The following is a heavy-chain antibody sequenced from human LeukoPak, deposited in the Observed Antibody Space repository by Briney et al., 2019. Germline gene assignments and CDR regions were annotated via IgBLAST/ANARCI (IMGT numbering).Heavy chain of an antibody. CDR2: ISSSSGTI. J-gene: IGHJ3*02. CDR1: GFTFSSYS. D-gene: IGHD3-22*01. Sequence: RAGGSLRLSCAGSGFTFSSYSMNWVRQAPGKGLEWVSYISSSSGTIYYADSVKGRFTISRDNAKNSLYLRMSSLRDEDTAVYYCARDLDYYDSSGDYFSSGAFDIRGQGTMVTVSS. CDR3: ARDLDYYDSSGDYFSSGAFDI. V-gene: IGHV3-48*02.